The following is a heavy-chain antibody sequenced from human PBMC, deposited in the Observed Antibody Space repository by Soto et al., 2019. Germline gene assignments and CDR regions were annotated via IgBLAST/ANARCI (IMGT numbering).Heavy chain of an antibody. CDR1: GFTFSNYG. V-gene: IGHV3-33*01. D-gene: IGHD4-17*01. CDR3: ARERGPRLPDY. J-gene: IGHJ4*02. CDR2: VWFDGNNK. Sequence: QVQLVESGGGVVQPGRSLRLSCTTSGFTFSNYGMYWFRQSPGQGLEWVAAVWFDGNNKYYADSVKGRFTISKDNSKNTLLLKMNNLRVEDKSVYYCARERGPRLPDYWGQGTLVTVSS.